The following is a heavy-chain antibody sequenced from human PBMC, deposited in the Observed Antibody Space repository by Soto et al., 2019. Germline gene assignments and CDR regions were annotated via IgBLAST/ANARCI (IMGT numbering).Heavy chain of an antibody. J-gene: IGHJ3*02. Sequence: QVQLQESGPGLVKPSETLFLTCTVSGGSISSYYWSWIRQPPGKGLEWIGYIYYSGSTNYNPSLKSRVTISVDTSKNQFSLKLSSVTAADTAVYYCARNQFGEHAFDIWGQGTMVTVSS. CDR3: ARNQFGEHAFDI. CDR2: IYYSGST. D-gene: IGHD3-10*01. V-gene: IGHV4-59*01. CDR1: GGSISSYY.